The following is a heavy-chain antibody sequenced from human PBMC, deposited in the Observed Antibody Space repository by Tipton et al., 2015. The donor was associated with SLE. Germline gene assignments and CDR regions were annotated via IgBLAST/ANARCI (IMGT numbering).Heavy chain of an antibody. CDR2: INQDGREK. CDR1: GFTFSDYY. V-gene: IGHV3-7*03. CDR3: ARETFSGGDHFYYYMDV. Sequence: SLRLSCAASGFTFSDYYMSWVRQAPGKGLEWVANINQDGREKYYVDSVKGRFTISRDNSKNSLYLQMNSLRAEDTAIYYCARETFSGGDHFYYYMDVWGKGTTVTVSS. J-gene: IGHJ6*03. D-gene: IGHD1-26*01.